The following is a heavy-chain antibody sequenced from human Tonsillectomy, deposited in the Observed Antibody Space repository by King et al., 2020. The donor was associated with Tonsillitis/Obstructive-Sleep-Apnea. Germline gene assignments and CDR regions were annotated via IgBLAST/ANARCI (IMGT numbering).Heavy chain of an antibody. V-gene: IGHV5-10-1*01. Sequence: VQLVESGAEVKKPGESLRISCKGSGYSFTSYWISWVRQMPGKGLEWMGRIDPSDSYTNYSPSFQGHVTISADKSISTAYLQWSSLKASDTAMYYCARRSLTDYYYYYMDVWGKGTTVTVSS. J-gene: IGHJ6*03. CDR1: GYSFTSYW. CDR2: IDPSDSYT. CDR3: ARRSLTDYYYYYMDV.